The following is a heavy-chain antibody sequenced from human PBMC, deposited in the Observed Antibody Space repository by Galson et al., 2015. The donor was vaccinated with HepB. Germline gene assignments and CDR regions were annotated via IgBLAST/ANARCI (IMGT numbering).Heavy chain of an antibody. D-gene: IGHD2-2*01. J-gene: IGHJ4*02. CDR2: IYYSGST. CDR1: GGSIISSRNY. CDR3: ARPRYCSSASCSASFDL. V-gene: IGHV4-39*01. Sequence: SETLSLTCTVSGGSIISSRNYWGWIRQPPGKGLEWMGGIYYSGSTHYKPSLKSRLTLSVDTSKHQFSLKLSSVTAADTAVYYCARPRYCSSASCSASFDLWGQGTLVTVSS.